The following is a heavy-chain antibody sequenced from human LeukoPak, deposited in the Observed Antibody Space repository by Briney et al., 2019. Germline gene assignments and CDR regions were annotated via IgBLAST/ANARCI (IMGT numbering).Heavy chain of an antibody. CDR2: IYPGDSDT. V-gene: IGHV5-51*01. CDR1: GFIFTTYW. J-gene: IGHJ4*02. CDR3: ARQDGSGSSPSGHSDY. D-gene: IGHD3-10*01. Sequence: GESLKISCKGSGFIFTTYWIAWVRQMPGKGLEWMGIIYPGDSDTRYSPSFQGQVTISADKSISTAYLQWSSLKASDTAMYYCARQDGSGSSPSGHSDYWGQGTLVTVSS.